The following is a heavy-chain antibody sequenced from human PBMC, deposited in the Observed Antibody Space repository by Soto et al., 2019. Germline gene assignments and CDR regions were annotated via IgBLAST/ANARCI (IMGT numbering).Heavy chain of an antibody. V-gene: IGHV3-7*01. D-gene: IGHD2-15*01. CDR3: ARDIGYCNGGSCYSVYSY. J-gene: IGHJ4*02. Sequence: GGSLRLSCAASGLTFSSYWMSWVRQAPGKGVEWVANIKQDGSEKYYVDSVKGRVTISRDNAKNSLYLQMNSLRAEDTAVYYCARDIGYCNGGSCYSVYSYWGQGTLVTVSS. CDR1: GLTFSSYW. CDR2: IKQDGSEK.